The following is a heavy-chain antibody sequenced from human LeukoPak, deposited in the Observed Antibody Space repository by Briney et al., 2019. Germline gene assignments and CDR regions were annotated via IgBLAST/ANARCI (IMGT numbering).Heavy chain of an antibody. CDR3: ARGPPRYYYDSSGYHGEYYFDY. CDR1: GGSFSGYY. CDR2: INHSGST. D-gene: IGHD3-22*01. J-gene: IGHJ4*02. Sequence: ETLSLTCAVYGGSFSGYYWSWIRQPPGKGLECIGEINHSGSTNYNPSLKSRVTISVDTSKNQFSLKLSSVTAADTAVYYCARGPPRYYYDSSGYHGEYYFDYWGQGTLVTVSS. V-gene: IGHV4-34*01.